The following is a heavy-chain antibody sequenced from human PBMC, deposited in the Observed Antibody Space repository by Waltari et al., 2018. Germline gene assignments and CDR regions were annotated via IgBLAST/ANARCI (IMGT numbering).Heavy chain of an antibody. V-gene: IGHV3-7*01. J-gene: IGHJ3*02. D-gene: IGHD2-15*01. CDR2: IKQDGSEK. CDR3: ARRGYCSGGSCYSGDAFDI. CDR1: GFTFSSYW. Sequence: EVQLVESGGGLVQPGGSLRLSCAASGFTFSSYWMRWVRQAPGKGLEWVANIKQDGSEKYYVDSVKGRFTISRDNAKNSLYLQMNSLRAEDTAVYYCARRGYCSGGSCYSGDAFDIWGQGTMVTVSS.